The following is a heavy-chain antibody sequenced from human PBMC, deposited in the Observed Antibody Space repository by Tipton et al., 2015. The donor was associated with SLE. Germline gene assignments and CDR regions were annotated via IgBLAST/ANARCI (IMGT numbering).Heavy chain of an antibody. V-gene: IGHV4-59*01. J-gene: IGHJ4*02. CDR2: VHYDGST. Sequence: TLSLTCSVSGGAISSYYWTWIRQSPGKRLEWIGYVHYDGSTDYHPSLKSRVTIAVDTSKDQFSLKLRSVTTADTAVYYCARHAGYCSGGVCNFDYWGQGTLVTVSS. CDR3: ARHAGYCSGGVCNFDY. D-gene: IGHD2-8*02. CDR1: GGAISSYY.